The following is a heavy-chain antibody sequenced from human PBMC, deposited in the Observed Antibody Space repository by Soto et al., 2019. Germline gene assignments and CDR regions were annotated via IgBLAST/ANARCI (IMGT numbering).Heavy chain of an antibody. CDR3: ARGTYSSSWYADYYYYYGMDV. CDR1: GFTFSSYS. D-gene: IGHD6-13*01. CDR2: ISSSSSYI. V-gene: IGHV3-21*01. Sequence: EVQLVESGGGLVKPEGSLRLSCAASGFTFSSYSMNWVRQAPGKGLEWVSSISSSSSYIYYADSVKGRFTISRDNAKNSLDLQMNSLRAEDTAVYYCARGTYSSSWYADYYYYYGMDVWGQGTTFTVSS. J-gene: IGHJ6*02.